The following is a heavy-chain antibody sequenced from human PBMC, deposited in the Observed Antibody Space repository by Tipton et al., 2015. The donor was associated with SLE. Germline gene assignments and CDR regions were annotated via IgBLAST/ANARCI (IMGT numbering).Heavy chain of an antibody. CDR3: AKGVSR. V-gene: IGHV3-7*03. Sequence: GSLRLSCAASGFTFRGYWMSWVRQAPGKGLEWVANIKEDGSAQYYVDSVKGRFTVSRDYAKNSLSLQMNSLRAEDTAVYYCAKGVSRWGHGGLVTVSS. CDR1: GFTFRGYW. J-gene: IGHJ4*01. CDR2: IKEDGSAQ.